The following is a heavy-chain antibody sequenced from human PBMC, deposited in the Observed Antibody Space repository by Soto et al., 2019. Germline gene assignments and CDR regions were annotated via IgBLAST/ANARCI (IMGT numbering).Heavy chain of an antibody. CDR2: IIPIFGTA. J-gene: IGHJ4*02. CDR1: GGTFSSYA. CDR3: ARRPMVRGVIAIGWSDY. Sequence: QVQLVQSGAAVKKPGSSVKVSCKASGGTFSSYAISWVRQAPGQGLEWMGGIIPIFGTANYAQKFQGRVTITADESTSTAYMELSSLRPEDTAVYYCARRPMVRGVIAIGWSDYWGQGTLVTVSS. V-gene: IGHV1-69*12. D-gene: IGHD3-10*01.